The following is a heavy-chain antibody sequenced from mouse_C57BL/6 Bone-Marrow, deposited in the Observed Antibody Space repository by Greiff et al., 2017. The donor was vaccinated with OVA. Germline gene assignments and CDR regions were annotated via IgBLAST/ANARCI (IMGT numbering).Heavy chain of an antibody. V-gene: IGHV1-39*01. J-gene: IGHJ1*03. D-gene: IGHD1-1*01. CDR1: GYSFTDYN. Sequence: EVKLLESGPELVKPGASVKISCKASGYSFTDYNMNWVKQRNGKSLEWIGVINPNYGTTSYNQKFKGKATLTVDQSSSTAYMQLNSLTSEDSAVYYCEFYYDSSYRYFDVWGTGTTVTVSS. CDR3: EFYYDSSYRYFDV. CDR2: INPNYGTT.